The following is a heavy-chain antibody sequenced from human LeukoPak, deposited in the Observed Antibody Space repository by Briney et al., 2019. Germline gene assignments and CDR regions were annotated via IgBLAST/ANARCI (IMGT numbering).Heavy chain of an antibody. J-gene: IGHJ4*02. Sequence: ASVKVSCKASGYTFTHSGISWVRQAPGQGLEWVGWISAYSGTTNYTQKLQGRVTMTTDTSTTTAYMELRSLRSDDTAVYYCARDYRTGFDYWGQGTLVTVSS. D-gene: IGHD7-27*01. CDR3: ARDYRTGFDY. CDR1: GYTFTHSG. CDR2: ISAYSGTT. V-gene: IGHV1-18*01.